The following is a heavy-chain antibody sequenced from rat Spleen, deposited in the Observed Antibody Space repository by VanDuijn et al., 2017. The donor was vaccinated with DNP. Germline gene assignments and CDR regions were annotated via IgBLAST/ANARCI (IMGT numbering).Heavy chain of an antibody. D-gene: IGHD1-11*01. V-gene: IGHV5-31*01. CDR3: ASVRTNYGGYRAAYHFDY. CDR2: ISNTGDNT. J-gene: IGHJ2*01. CDR1: GFIFSNYW. Sequence: EVQLVESGGGPVQPGRSLKLSCVASGFIFSNYWMTWIRQAPGKGLEWVASISNTGDNTFYSDSVKGRFSLSRDNAKSTLYLQMDSLRSEDAATYYCASVRTNYGGYRAAYHFDYWGQGVMVTVSS.